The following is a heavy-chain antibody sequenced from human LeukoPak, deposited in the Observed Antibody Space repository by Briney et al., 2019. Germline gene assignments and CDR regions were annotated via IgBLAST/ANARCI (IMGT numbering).Heavy chain of an antibody. CDR1: GGSISSSSYY. V-gene: IGHV4-39*07. CDR2: INYSGST. Sequence: SETLSLTCTVSGGSISSSSYYWGWIRHAPGKGLEWIGNINYSGSTYYNSSLKSRVTISVDTSKNQFSLKLSSVTAADTAVYYCARVITIFGVVRWFDPWGQGTLVTVSS. CDR3: ARVITIFGVVRWFDP. J-gene: IGHJ5*02. D-gene: IGHD3-3*01.